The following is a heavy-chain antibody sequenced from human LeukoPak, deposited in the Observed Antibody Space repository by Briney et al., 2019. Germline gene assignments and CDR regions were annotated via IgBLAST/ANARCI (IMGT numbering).Heavy chain of an antibody. CDR1: GYSISSGYY. Sequence: SETLSLTCTVSGYSISSGYYWGWIRQPPGKGLEWIGSIYHSGSTYYNPSLKSRVTISVDTSKKQFSLKLSSVTAADTAVYYCARGAVLVGAAFDYWGQGNLVTVSS. D-gene: IGHD2-15*01. J-gene: IGHJ4*02. V-gene: IGHV4-38-2*02. CDR3: ARGAVLVGAAFDY. CDR2: IYHSGST.